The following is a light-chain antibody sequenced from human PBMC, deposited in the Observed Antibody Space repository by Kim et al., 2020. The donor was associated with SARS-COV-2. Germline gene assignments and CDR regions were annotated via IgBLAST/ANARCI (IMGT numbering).Light chain of an antibody. Sequence: DIQMTQSPSTLSASVGDRVTITCRASQSISSWLAWFQQKPGRAPDLLIYKASSLESGVPSRFSGSGSGTEFTLTIDNLQPDDFASYYCQQYDDYPITFGGGTKVDIK. V-gene: IGKV1-5*03. CDR1: QSISSW. CDR3: QQYDDYPIT. J-gene: IGKJ4*01. CDR2: KAS.